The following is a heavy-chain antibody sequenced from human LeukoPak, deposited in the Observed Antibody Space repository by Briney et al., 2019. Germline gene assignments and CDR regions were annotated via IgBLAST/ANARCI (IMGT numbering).Heavy chain of an antibody. CDR2: ISGRGGST. CDR1: GFTFNSYA. CDR3: TSGWHELGYFDS. Sequence: GGSLRLSCAASGFTFNSYAMNWVRQAPGKGLEWVSAISGRGGSTYYADSVKGRFTISRDNSKNTLHLQMNSLRAEDTAVYYCTSGWHELGYFDSWGQGTLVTVSS. V-gene: IGHV3-23*01. D-gene: IGHD6-19*01. J-gene: IGHJ4*02.